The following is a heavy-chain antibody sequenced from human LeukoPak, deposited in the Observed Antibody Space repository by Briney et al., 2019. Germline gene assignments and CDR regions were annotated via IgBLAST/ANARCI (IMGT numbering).Heavy chain of an antibody. V-gene: IGHV3-23*01. CDR1: GFTFYSHC. J-gene: IGHJ4*02. CDR3: AKEGRGTAAGTREFDY. D-gene: IGHD6-13*01. CDR2: NSGSGGST. Sequence: GSPRPPFAASGFTFYSHCMSLVRQAPRKGLELVSANSGSGGSTYYADSVKGRFTISRDNSKNTLYLQMNSLRAEDTAVYYCAKEGRGTAAGTREFDYWGQGTLVAVSS.